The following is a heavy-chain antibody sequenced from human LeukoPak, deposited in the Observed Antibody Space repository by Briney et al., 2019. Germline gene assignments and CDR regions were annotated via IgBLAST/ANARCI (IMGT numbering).Heavy chain of an antibody. CDR3: ARDTQASVVTIFGVVISGSDNWFDP. CDR2: ISAYNGNT. J-gene: IGHJ5*02. Sequence: ASVKVSCKASGYTFTSYGISWVRRAPGQGLEWMGWISAYNGNTNYAQKLQGRVTMTTDTSTSTAYMELRSLRSDDTAVYYCARDTQASVVTIFGVVISGSDNWFDPWGQGTLVTVSS. V-gene: IGHV1-18*01. CDR1: GYTFTSYG. D-gene: IGHD3-3*01.